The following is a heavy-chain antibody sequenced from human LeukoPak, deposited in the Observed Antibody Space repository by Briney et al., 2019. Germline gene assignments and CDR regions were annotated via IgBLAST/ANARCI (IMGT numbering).Heavy chain of an antibody. V-gene: IGHV4-59*08. Sequence: SETLSLTCTVSGGSISGYYWSWIRQPPGMGLEWIGYIYYSGSTSYNPSVNPSLKSRVTISVDTSKNQFSLKLNSVTAADTAVYYCARLSGSPWYWGQGTLVTVSS. D-gene: IGHD3-10*01. J-gene: IGHJ4*02. CDR1: GGSISGYY. CDR3: ARLSGSPWY. CDR2: IYYSGST.